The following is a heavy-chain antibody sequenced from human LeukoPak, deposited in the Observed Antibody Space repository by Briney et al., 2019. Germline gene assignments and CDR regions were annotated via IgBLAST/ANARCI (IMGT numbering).Heavy chain of an antibody. D-gene: IGHD1-26*01. V-gene: IGHV1-18*01. CDR2: ISVFNGNT. CDR3: ARDRIGGTYYDY. Sequence: ASVKVSCKASGSTVSNYAFTWVRQAPGQGLEWMGWISVFNGNTKYAQKLQGRVTMTTDTSTSTAYMELRSLTSDDTAVYYCARDRIGGTYYDYWGQGTLVTVSS. J-gene: IGHJ4*02. CDR1: GSTVSNYA.